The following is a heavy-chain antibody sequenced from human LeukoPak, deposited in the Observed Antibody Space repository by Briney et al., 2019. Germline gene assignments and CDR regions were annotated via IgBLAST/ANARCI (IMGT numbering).Heavy chain of an antibody. J-gene: IGHJ4*02. V-gene: IGHV4-59*11. CDR1: GGSISSHY. CDR2: IYSSGST. CDR3: ARGGTTREGFDY. Sequence: SETLSLTCTVSGGSISSHYWSWIRQPPGKGLEWIGYIYSSGSTNNNPSLKSRVTISVDTSKNQCALKLSSVTAGDTAVYYCARGGTTREGFDYWGQGTLVTVSS. D-gene: IGHD1-7*01.